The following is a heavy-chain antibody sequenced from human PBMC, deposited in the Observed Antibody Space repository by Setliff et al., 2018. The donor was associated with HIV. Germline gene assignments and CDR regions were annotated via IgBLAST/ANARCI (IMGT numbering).Heavy chain of an antibody. J-gene: IGHJ6*03. CDR1: GFIFSSYW. D-gene: IGHD4-17*01. V-gene: IGHV3-7*01. Sequence: GGSLRLSCAASGFIFSSYWMSWARQDTGKGLAWVANIKQDGSENYYVDSVMGRFTISGDNAKSSLFLQMNSLRAEDTAVYYCSREIRAGDYPPYNYYFYMDVWGKGTTVTVSS. CDR2: IKQDGSEN. CDR3: SREIRAGDYPPYNYYFYMDV.